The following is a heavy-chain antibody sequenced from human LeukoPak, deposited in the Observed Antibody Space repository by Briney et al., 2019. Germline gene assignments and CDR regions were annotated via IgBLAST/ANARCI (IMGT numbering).Heavy chain of an antibody. CDR2: ISGSSGST. CDR1: GFTFSSYG. V-gene: IGHV3-23*01. J-gene: IGHJ4*02. CDR3: ATAHDLPGIAVAGTLASFDY. D-gene: IGHD6-19*01. Sequence: GGSLRLSCAASGFTFSSYGMSWVRQAPGKGLEWVSAISGSSGSTYYADSVKGRFTISRDNSKNTLYLQMNSLRAEDTAVYSCATAHDLPGIAVAGTLASFDYWGQGTLVTVSS.